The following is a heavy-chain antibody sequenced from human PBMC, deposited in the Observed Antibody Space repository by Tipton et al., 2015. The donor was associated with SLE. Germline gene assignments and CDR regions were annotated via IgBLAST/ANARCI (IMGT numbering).Heavy chain of an antibody. CDR1: GGSVSSGSYN. V-gene: IGHV4-61*01. CDR3: VRGLSMVRGVIGY. D-gene: IGHD3-10*01. J-gene: IGHJ4*02. CDR2: IYYRGST. Sequence: TLSLTCTVSGGSVSSGSYNWNWIRQPPGKGLEWIGDIYYRGSTNYNPSLKSRVTISVDTSKNQFSLKLSSVTAADTAVYYCVRGLSMVRGVIGYWGQGTLVTVSS.